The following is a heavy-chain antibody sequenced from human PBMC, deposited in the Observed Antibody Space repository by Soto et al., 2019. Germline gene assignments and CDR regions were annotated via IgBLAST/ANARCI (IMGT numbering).Heavy chain of an antibody. V-gene: IGHV1-3*01. D-gene: IGHD6-19*01. CDR3: ARMYSSGWYWFDP. J-gene: IGHJ5*02. Sequence: ASVKVSCKASGYTFTSYAMHWVRQAPGQRLEWMGWINAGNGNTKYSQKFQGRVTITRDTSASTAYMELSSLRSEDTAVYYCARMYSSGWYWFDPWGQGTLVTVS. CDR2: INAGNGNT. CDR1: GYTFTSYA.